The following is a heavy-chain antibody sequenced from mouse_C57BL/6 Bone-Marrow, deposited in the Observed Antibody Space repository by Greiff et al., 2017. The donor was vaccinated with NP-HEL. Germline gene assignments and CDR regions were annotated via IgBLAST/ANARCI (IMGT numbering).Heavy chain of an antibody. V-gene: IGHV3-6*01. J-gene: IGHJ2*01. Sequence: EVKLMESGPGLVKPSQSLSLTCSVTGYSITSGYYWNWIRQFPGNKLEWMGYIRYDGSNNYNPSLKNRISITRDTSKNQFFLKLNSVTTEDTATYYCASSASYYYGSTLYYFDYWGQGTTLTVSS. CDR2: IRYDGSN. D-gene: IGHD1-1*01. CDR1: GYSITSGYY. CDR3: ASSASYYYGSTLYYFDY.